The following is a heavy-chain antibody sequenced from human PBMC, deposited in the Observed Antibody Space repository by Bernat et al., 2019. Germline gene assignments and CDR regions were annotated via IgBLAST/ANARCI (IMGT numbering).Heavy chain of an antibody. CDR3: AREWGTVIDS. J-gene: IGHJ4*02. CDR1: GFSLNNYR. V-gene: IGHV3-48*02. Sequence: EVQLVESGGGLVQPGGSLRLSCAVSGFSLNNYRMSWVRQAPGKGLEWVSYISVRGSPTLYADSVKGRFTISRDSDKNSLYLQMDALRDEDTAIYYCAREWGTVIDSWGQGTLVTVSS. CDR2: ISVRGSPT. D-gene: IGHD3-16*01.